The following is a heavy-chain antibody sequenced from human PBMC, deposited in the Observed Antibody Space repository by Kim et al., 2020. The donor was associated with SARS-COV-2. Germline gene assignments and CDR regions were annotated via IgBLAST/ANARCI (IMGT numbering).Heavy chain of an antibody. CDR1: GFTFSSYS. D-gene: IGHD3-9*01. CDR3: ARDSKNPDYDILTGYYRGADIDY. V-gene: IGHV3-21*01. CDR2: ISSSSSYI. Sequence: GGSLRLSCAASGFTFSSYSMNWVRQAPGKGLEWVSSISSSSSYIYYADSVKGRFTISRDNAKNSLYLQMNSLRAEDTAVYYCARDSKNPDYDILTGYYRGADIDYWGQGTLVTVSS. J-gene: IGHJ4*02.